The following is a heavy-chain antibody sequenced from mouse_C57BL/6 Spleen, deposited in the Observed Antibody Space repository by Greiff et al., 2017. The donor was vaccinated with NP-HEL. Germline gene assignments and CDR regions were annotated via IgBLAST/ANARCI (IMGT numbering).Heavy chain of an antibody. D-gene: IGHD2-3*01. Sequence: EVKLMESEGGLVQPGSSMKLSCTASGFTFSDYYMAWVRQVPEKGLEWVANINYDGSSTYYLDSLKSRFIISRDNAKNILYLQMRSLKSEDTATYYCARADGYYEGAFDYWGKGTTLTVSS. V-gene: IGHV5-16*01. CDR2: INYDGSST. CDR1: GFTFSDYY. CDR3: ARADGYYEGAFDY. J-gene: IGHJ2*01.